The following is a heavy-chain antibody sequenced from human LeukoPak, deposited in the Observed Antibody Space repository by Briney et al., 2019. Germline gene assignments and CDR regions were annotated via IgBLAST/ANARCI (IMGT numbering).Heavy chain of an antibody. J-gene: IGHJ5*02. V-gene: IGHV5-51*01. CDR1: TDIFSNYW. CDR2: IYPGDSDT. D-gene: IGHD6-13*01. CDR3: ARQYSSSSRRVIDP. Sequence: GDSLKISCKGSTDIFSNYWIGWVRQLPGKGLEWLGIIYPGDSDTRYSPSFQGQVTISADKSISTAYLQWSSLKASDTAMYYCARQYSSSSRRVIDPWGQGTLVTVSS.